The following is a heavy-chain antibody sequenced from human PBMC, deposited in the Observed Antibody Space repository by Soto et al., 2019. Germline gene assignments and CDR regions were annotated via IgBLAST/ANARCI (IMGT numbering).Heavy chain of an antibody. CDR1: GYTFTGYY. V-gene: IGHV1-2*02. Sequence: ASVKVSCKASGYTFTGYYMHWLRQAPGQGLEWMGWINPNSGGTNYAQKFQGRVTMTRDTSISTAYMELSRLRSDDTAVYYCARDGAYCGGDCYSSYYYGMDVWGQGTTVTVSS. D-gene: IGHD2-21*02. CDR3: ARDGAYCGGDCYSSYYYGMDV. CDR2: INPNSGGT. J-gene: IGHJ6*02.